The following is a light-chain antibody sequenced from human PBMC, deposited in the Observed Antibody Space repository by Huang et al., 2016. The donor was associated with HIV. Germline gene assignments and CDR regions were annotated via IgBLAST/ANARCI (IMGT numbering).Light chain of an antibody. Sequence: EIVLTQSPATLSVSPGERATLSCRASQSVSTNLAWYQHKPGRAPRLLIYTACTRATGVPARFSGSGSGTDFTLTISSLQSEDFAGYYCQHYNNWLALTFGGGTKVEIK. J-gene: IGKJ4*01. CDR3: QHYNNWLALT. V-gene: IGKV3-15*01. CDR1: QSVSTN. CDR2: TAC.